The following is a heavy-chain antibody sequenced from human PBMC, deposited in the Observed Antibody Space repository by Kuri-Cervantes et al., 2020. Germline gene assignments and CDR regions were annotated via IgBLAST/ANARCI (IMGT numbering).Heavy chain of an antibody. CDR2: ISWNSGSI. V-gene: IGHV3-9*01. Sequence: GGSLRLSCAASGFTFDDYAMHWVRQAPGKGLEWVSGISWNSGSIGYADSVKGRFTISRDNAKNSLYLQMNSLRAEDAAVYYCARGEDIVVVPAATSYYYYGMDVWGQGTTVTVSS. D-gene: IGHD2-2*01. J-gene: IGHJ6*02. CDR1: GFTFDDYA. CDR3: ARGEDIVVVPAATSYYYYGMDV.